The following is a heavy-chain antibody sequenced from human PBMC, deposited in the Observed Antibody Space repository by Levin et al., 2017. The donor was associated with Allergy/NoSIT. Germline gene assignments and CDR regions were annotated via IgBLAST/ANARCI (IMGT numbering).Heavy chain of an antibody. CDR2: INPNSGGT. V-gene: IGHV1-2*06. CDR1: GYTFTGYY. J-gene: IGHJ5*02. D-gene: IGHD3-9*01. CDR3: ARECYDILTGYGVVGFDP. Sequence: ASVKVSCKASGYTFTGYYMHWVRQAPGQGLEWMGRINPNSGGTNYAQKFQGRVTMTRDTSISTAYMELSRLRSDDTAVYYCARECYDILTGYGVVGFDPWGQGTLVTVSS.